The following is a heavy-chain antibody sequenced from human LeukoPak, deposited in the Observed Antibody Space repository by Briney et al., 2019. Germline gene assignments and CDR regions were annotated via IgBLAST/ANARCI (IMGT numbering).Heavy chain of an antibody. D-gene: IGHD4-17*01. J-gene: IGHJ6*02. V-gene: IGHV1-69*04. CDR3: ARMVTTTDGMDV. Sequence: ASVKVSCKASGGTFSSYAISWERQAPGQGLEWMGRIIPILGIANYAQKFQGRVTITADKSTSTAYMELSSLRSEDTAVYYCARMVTTTDGMDVWGQGTTVTVSS. CDR2: IIPILGIA. CDR1: GGTFSSYA.